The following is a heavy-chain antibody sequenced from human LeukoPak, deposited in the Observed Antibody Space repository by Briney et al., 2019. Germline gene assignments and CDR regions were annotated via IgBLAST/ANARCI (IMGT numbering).Heavy chain of an antibody. CDR2: ISYDGSNK. Sequence: GGSLRLSCAASGFTFSSYAMHWVRQAPGKGVEWVAVISYDGSNKYYADSVKGRFTSSRDNSKNTLYLQMNSLRAEDTAVYYCARESPGPDYYYYYGMDVWGQGTTVTVSS. CDR3: ARESPGPDYYYYYGMDV. J-gene: IGHJ6*02. CDR1: GFTFSSYA. V-gene: IGHV3-30*04.